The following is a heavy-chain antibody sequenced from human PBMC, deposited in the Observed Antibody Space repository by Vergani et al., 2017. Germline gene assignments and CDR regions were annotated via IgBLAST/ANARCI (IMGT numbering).Heavy chain of an antibody. CDR2: IYHSGST. V-gene: IGHV4-39*07. Sequence: QLQLQESGPGLVKPSETLSLTCTVSGGSISSSSYYWGWIRQPPGKGLEWIGEIYHSGSTNNNPSLKSRVTILVDKSKNQFFLKLSSVTAADTAVYYCARVGDQRTTYYYYYYMDVWGKGTTVTVS. CDR3: ARVGDQRTTYYYYYYMDV. D-gene: IGHD3-16*01. CDR1: GGSISSSSYY. J-gene: IGHJ6*03.